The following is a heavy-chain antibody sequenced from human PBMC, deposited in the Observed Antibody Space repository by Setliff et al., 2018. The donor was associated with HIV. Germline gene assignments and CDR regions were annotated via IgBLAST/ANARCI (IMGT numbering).Heavy chain of an antibody. CDR2: INGNGESV. D-gene: IGHD6-13*01. Sequence: LRLSCEAYGFLFHDYGLTWVRQVPGKGLEWVAGINGNGESVGYADSVKGRFTISRDNAKNSLYLQMKSLRVEDSAVYYCARDGGGDGSGWYGFDYWGQGILVTVSS. CDR3: ARDGGGDGSGWYGFDY. J-gene: IGHJ4*02. CDR1: GFLFHDYG. V-gene: IGHV3-20*04.